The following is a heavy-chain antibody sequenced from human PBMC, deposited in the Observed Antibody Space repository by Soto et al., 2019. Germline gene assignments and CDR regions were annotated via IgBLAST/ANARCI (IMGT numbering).Heavy chain of an antibody. V-gene: IGHV3-33*01. Sequence: QVQLVASGGGVVQPGRSLRLSCEAFGFTFSNHGMHWVRQAPGKGLQWVASVWSDGSNRYYADSVKGRFTMSRDNSKKTLYLQMNNLRADDTAVYYCARDGSNKPGFYYGTDVWGQETTVSVSS. CDR3: ARDGSNKPGFYYGTDV. CDR1: GFTFSNHG. CDR2: VWSDGSNR. D-gene: IGHD4-4*01. J-gene: IGHJ6*02.